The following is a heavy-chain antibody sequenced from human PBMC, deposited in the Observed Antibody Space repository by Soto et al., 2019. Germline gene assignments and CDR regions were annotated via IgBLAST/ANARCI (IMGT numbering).Heavy chain of an antibody. D-gene: IGHD2-21*02. CDR2: INHSGST. Sequence: SETLSLTCAVYGGSFSGYYWSWIRQPPGKGLEWIGEINHSGSTNYNPSLKSRVTISVDTSKNQFSLKLSSVTAADTAVYYCARGGGYIVVVTATFDYWGQGTLVTVSS. CDR1: GGSFSGYY. CDR3: ARGGGYIVVVTATFDY. J-gene: IGHJ4*02. V-gene: IGHV4-34*01.